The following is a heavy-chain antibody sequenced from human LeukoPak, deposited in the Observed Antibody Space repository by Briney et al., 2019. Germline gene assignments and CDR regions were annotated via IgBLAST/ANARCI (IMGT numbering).Heavy chain of an antibody. CDR3: AKDMSGYYYDSSGYGIDY. Sequence: GGSLRLSCTVSGFTFSSYGMHWVRQAPGKGLEWVAFIRYDGSNKCYADSVKGRFTISRDNSKNTLYLQMNSLRAEDTAVYYCAKDMSGYYYDSSGYGIDYWGQGTLVTVSS. CDR1: GFTFSSYG. V-gene: IGHV3-30*02. CDR2: IRYDGSNK. J-gene: IGHJ4*02. D-gene: IGHD3-22*01.